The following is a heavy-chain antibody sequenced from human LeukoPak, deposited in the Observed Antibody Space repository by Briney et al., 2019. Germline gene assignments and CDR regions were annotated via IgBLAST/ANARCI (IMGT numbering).Heavy chain of an antibody. CDR2: IYSGDST. D-gene: IGHD3-3*01. Sequence: GGSLRFSCAASGFTVSGNYMSWVRQAPGKGLEWVSIIYSGDSTYYADSVKGRFTISRDNSKNTLYLQMNSLRAEDTAVYYCARVFWEKDGFIGAFDIWGQGTMVTVSS. V-gene: IGHV3-66*01. CDR3: ARVFWEKDGFIGAFDI. J-gene: IGHJ3*02. CDR1: GFTVSGNY.